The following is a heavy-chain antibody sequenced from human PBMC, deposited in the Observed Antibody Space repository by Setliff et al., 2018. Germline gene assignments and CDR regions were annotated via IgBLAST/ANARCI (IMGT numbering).Heavy chain of an antibody. Sequence: PSETLSLTCTVSGGSISSHYWSWIRQPPGKGLEWIGSIYYSGSTNYNPSLKSRVTISVDTSKNQFSMKLSSVTAADTAVYYCARQDGRITMIVVVMQAFGIWGQGTMVTVSS. J-gene: IGHJ3*02. CDR1: GGSISSHY. V-gene: IGHV4-59*11. CDR3: ARQDGRITMIVVVMQAFGI. CDR2: IYYSGST. D-gene: IGHD3-22*01.